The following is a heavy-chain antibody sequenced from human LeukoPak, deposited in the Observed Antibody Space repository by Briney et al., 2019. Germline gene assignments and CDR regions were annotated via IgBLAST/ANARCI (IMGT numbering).Heavy chain of an antibody. D-gene: IGHD6-19*01. V-gene: IGHV3-48*01. CDR1: GFTFSNYE. CDR3: AREGSGWLCYYYYYYMDV. J-gene: IGHJ6*03. CDR2: ISSSSGTI. Sequence: PGGSLRLSCAASGFTFSNYEMHWVRQAPGKGLEWVSYISSSSGTIYYADSVKGRFTISRDNAKNSLYLQMNSLRAEDTAVYYCAREGSGWLCYYYYYYMDVWGKGTTVTVSS.